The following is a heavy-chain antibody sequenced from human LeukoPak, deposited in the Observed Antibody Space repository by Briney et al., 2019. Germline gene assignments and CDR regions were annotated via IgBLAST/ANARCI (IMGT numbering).Heavy chain of an antibody. CDR2: INHSGST. CDR1: GGSFSGYY. D-gene: IGHD5-12*01. J-gene: IGHJ4*02. CDR3: ARYRGASGYHFDY. V-gene: IGHV4-34*01. Sequence: TSETLSLTCAVYGGSFSGYYWSWIRQPPGKGLEWIGEINHSGSTNYNPSLKSRVTISVDTSKNQFSLKLSSVTAADTAVYYCARYRGASGYHFDYWGQGTLVTVSS.